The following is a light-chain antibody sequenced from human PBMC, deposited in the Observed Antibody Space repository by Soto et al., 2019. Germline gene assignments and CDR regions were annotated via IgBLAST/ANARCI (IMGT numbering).Light chain of an antibody. Sequence: DIQMTQSPSTLSASVGDRVTITCRASQSISRWLAWYQQRPREAPKLLIYGASSLESGVPSRLSGRGSGPDFTLTIRSLQPTDLATYDCQQYATSSPTFGQGTKLEIK. J-gene: IGKJ2*01. V-gene: IGKV1-5*01. CDR1: QSISRW. CDR2: GAS. CDR3: QQYATSSPT.